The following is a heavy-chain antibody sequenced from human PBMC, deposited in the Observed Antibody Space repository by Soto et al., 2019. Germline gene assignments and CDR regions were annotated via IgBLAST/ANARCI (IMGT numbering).Heavy chain of an antibody. D-gene: IGHD3-10*01. Sequence: ASVKVSCTASGYTFTSYYMHWVRQAPGQGLEWMGIINPSGGSTSYAQKFQGRVTMTRDTSTSTVYMELSSLRSEDTAVYYCAMVFYYYYYMDVWGKGTTVTVSS. J-gene: IGHJ6*03. CDR2: INPSGGST. CDR1: GYTFTSYY. V-gene: IGHV1-46*01. CDR3: AMVFYYYYYMDV.